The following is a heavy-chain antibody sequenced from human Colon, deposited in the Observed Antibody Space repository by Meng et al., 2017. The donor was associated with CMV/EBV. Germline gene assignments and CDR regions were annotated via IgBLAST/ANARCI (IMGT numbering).Heavy chain of an antibody. V-gene: IGHV1-69*02. CDR3: ATLPIRAELEQQISDPFDI. Sequence: SVKVSCKASGGTFSSYTISWVRQAPGQGLEWMGRIIPILGIANYAQKFQGRVTITADKSTSTAYMELSGLRSEDTAMYYCATLPIRAELEQQISDPFDIWGQGTMVTVSS. J-gene: IGHJ3*02. CDR1: GGTFSSYT. CDR2: IIPILGIA. D-gene: IGHD1-26*01.